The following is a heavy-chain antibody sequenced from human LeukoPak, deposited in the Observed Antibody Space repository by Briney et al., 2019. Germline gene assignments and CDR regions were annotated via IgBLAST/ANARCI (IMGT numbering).Heavy chain of an antibody. CDR2: ISAYNGNT. D-gene: IGHD3-22*01. V-gene: IGHV1-18*01. CDR3: ARAHGYDSSGYSEAYFDY. Sequence: GASVKVSCKASGYTFTSYGFSWVRQAPGQGLEWMGWISAYNGNTNYAQKLQGRVTFTTDTSTSTAYMELRSLRSEDTAVYSCARAHGYDSSGYSEAYFDYWGQGTLVTVSS. J-gene: IGHJ4*02. CDR1: GYTFTSYG.